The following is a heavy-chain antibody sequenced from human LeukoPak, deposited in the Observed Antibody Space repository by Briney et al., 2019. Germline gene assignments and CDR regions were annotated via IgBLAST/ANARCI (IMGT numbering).Heavy chain of an antibody. CDR1: GGSFSSYY. V-gene: IGHV4-59*08. Sequence: SETLSLPCTVSGGSFSSYYWSWIRQPPGKGLEWIGYIYYSGSSDYNPSLKGRVTMSLDTSKNQFSLRLTSVTAADTAVYYCARHHTGTLRVDFWGQGTLVTVSS. D-gene: IGHD1-1*01. CDR3: ARHHTGTLRVDF. CDR2: IYYSGSS. J-gene: IGHJ1*01.